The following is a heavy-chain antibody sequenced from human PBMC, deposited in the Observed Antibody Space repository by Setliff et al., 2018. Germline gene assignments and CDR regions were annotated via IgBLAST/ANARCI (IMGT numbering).Heavy chain of an antibody. V-gene: IGHV5-51*01. CDR2: IFPADSDT. CDR1: GYNFNNYW. J-gene: IGHJ4*02. Sequence: GESLKISCKGSGYNFNNYWIGWVRQMPGKGLEWIGIIFPADSDTRYSPSFQGQVTISADKSISTAYVQWRSLKASDTAMYYCARVGTAGGYYFDFWGQGALVTVSS. D-gene: IGHD2-15*01. CDR3: ARVGTAGGYYFDF.